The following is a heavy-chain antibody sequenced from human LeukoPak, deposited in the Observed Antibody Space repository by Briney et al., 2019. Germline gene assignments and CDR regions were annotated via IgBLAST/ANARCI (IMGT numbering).Heavy chain of an antibody. CDR1: GFTFSSYG. CDR3: ARDGHIRFLEWSEGHYYMDV. V-gene: IGHV3-30*12. D-gene: IGHD3-3*01. J-gene: IGHJ6*03. CDR2: ISYDGSNK. Sequence: GGSLRLSCAASGFTFSSYGMHWVRQAPGKGLEWVAVISYDGSNKYYADSVKGRFTISRDNSKNTLYLQMNSLRAEDTAVYYCARDGHIRFLEWSEGHYYMDVWGKGTTVTVSS.